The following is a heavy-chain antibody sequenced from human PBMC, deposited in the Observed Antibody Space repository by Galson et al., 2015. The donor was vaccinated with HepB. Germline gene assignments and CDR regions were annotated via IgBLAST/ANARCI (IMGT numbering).Heavy chain of an antibody. D-gene: IGHD5-18*01. Sequence: SVKVSCKASGGTFSSYAISWVRQAPGQGLEWMGGIIPIFGTANYAQKFQGRVTITADESASTAYMELSSLRSEDTAVYYCARDGYTAMVTQDYYYYYMDVWSRATTVTVSS. V-gene: IGHV1-69*13. CDR1: GGTFSSYA. CDR3: ARDGYTAMVTQDYYYYYMDV. CDR2: IIPIFGTA. J-gene: IGHJ6*03.